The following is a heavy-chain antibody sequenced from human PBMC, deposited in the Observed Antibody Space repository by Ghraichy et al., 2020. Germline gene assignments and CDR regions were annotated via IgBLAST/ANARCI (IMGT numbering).Heavy chain of an antibody. D-gene: IGHD2-15*01. J-gene: IGHJ4*02. CDR3: ASYCRSSSCSYQLDH. Sequence: SETLSLTCSVSGAPINYYYWTWIRQPPGEGLEWIGFVYYTGSTKYNPSLESRVTISMDTSKNQFSLHLNSVTTADTAVYYCASYCRSSSCSYQLDHWGRGTLVTVSS. V-gene: IGHV4-59*03. CDR1: GAPINYYY. CDR2: VYYTGST.